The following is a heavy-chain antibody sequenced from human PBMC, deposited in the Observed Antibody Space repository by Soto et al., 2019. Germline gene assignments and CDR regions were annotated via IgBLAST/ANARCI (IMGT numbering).Heavy chain of an antibody. CDR1: GYSVSSGDSY. Sequence: QVQLQESGPGLVKPSQTLSLTCSVSGYSVSSGDSYWSWIRQPPGKALEWIGYTSFSGYTSYSPSLKSRVSISVDMSKSQFTMRLTSVTAADTAVDYCVRGGNPYHYATSGPGTFDKWGQGTLVSVSS. CDR2: TSFSGYT. J-gene: IGHJ4*02. CDR3: VRGGNPYHYATSGPGTFDK. V-gene: IGHV4-30-4*01. D-gene: IGHD1-26*01.